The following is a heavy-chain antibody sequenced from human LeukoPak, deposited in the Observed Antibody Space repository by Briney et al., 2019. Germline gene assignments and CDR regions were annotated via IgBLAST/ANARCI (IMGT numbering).Heavy chain of an antibody. Sequence: SETLSLTCTVSAASFISSSHHWGWIRQSPGKGLEWVGTVYYGRTTYYNPSLDGRVTISLDTSANHFSLQLNSVTAADTAVYYCVRHDGRGGATMGAFDSWGQGSLVTVSS. CDR3: VRHDGRGGATMGAFDS. J-gene: IGHJ5*01. D-gene: IGHD5-12*01. CDR1: AASFISSSHH. V-gene: IGHV4-39*01. CDR2: VYYGRTT.